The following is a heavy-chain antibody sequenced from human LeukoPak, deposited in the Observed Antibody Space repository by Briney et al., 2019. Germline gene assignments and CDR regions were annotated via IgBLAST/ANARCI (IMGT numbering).Heavy chain of an antibody. CDR3: ARGRSNYYGMDV. V-gene: IGHV4-59*01. CDR2: IYYNGNT. CDR1: DGSINSYY. Sequence: TPSETLSLTCSVSDGSINSYYWNRIRRPPGKGLEWIGYIYYNGNTNYSPSLKSRVTMSVDTSKNLFSLKVSSVTAADTAVYYCARGRSNYYGMDVWGQGTTVTVSS. J-gene: IGHJ6*02. D-gene: IGHD1-26*01.